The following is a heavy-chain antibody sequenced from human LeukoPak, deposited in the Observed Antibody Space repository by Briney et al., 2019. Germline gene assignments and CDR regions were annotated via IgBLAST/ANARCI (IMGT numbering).Heavy chain of an antibody. CDR3: ARAPIASPFYFDY. D-gene: IGHD2-15*01. J-gene: IGHJ4*02. Sequence: GGSLSLSCTVSVFAFDEHGMSWVPGVPGEGLEWVSGINWSGGSTGYADPLRGRFTISRDNAKNSLYLEMDSLGAEDTALYYCARAPIASPFYFDYWGQGTLVTVSS. CDR2: INWSGGST. CDR1: VFAFDEHG. V-gene: IGHV3-20*04.